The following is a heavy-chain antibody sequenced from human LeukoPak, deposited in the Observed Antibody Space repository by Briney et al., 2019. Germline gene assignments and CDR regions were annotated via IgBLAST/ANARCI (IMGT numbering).Heavy chain of an antibody. D-gene: IGHD3-10*01. J-gene: IGHJ4*02. CDR2: ISGSSVTT. CDR3: AKLDYYGNY. Sequence: GGSLRLSCVASGFIFSDYSMDWVRQAPGKGLEWVSTISGSSVTTYYADSVKGRFTISRDNSKNTLYLQMNSLRAEDTAVYYCAKLDYYGNYWGQGTLVTVSS. V-gene: IGHV3-23*01. CDR1: GFIFSDYS.